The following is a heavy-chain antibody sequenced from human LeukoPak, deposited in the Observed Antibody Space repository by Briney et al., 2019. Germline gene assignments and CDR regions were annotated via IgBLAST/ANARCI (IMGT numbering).Heavy chain of an antibody. V-gene: IGHV3-30-3*01. CDR1: GFTLSSYA. Sequence: GGSLRLSCAASGFTLSSYAMHWVRQAPGKGLQWVAVISYDGSSKYYPDSVKGRFTISRDDSKNTLYLQMNSLRAEDTAVYYCARDQGGRSSWLDSWDQGTLVTVSS. D-gene: IGHD6-13*01. CDR2: ISYDGSSK. CDR3: ARDQGGRSSWLDS. J-gene: IGHJ4*02.